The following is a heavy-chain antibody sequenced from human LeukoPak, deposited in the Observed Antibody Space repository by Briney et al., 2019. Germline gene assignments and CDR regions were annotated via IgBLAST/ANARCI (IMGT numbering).Heavy chain of an antibody. Sequence: GGSLRLSCEASGFTVSSNYMSWVRQAPGKGLEWVSVIYGGGSTYYADSVKGRFTISRDTSKNTLYLQMNSLRAEDTAVYYCASWPGGWYGEDSWGQGTQVTVSS. J-gene: IGHJ4*02. CDR1: GFTVSSNY. CDR2: IYGGGST. CDR3: ASWPGGWYGEDS. V-gene: IGHV3-53*01. D-gene: IGHD6-19*01.